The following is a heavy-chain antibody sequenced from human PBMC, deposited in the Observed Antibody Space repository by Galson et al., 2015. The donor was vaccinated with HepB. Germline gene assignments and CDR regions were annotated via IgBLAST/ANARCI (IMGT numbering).Heavy chain of an antibody. CDR2: IWYDGSNK. Sequence: SLRLSCAASGFTFSSYGMHWVRQAPGKGLEWVAVIWYDGSNKYYADSVKGRFTISRDNSKNTLYLQMNSLRAEDTAVYYCARDTLPVVRGRYYYGMDVWGQGTTVTVSS. CDR3: ARDTLPVVRGRYYYGMDV. D-gene: IGHD3-10*01. J-gene: IGHJ6*02. CDR1: GFTFSSYG. V-gene: IGHV3-33*08.